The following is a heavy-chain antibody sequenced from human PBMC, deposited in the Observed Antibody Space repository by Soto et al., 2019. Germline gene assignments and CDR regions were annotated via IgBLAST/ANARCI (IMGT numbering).Heavy chain of an antibody. V-gene: IGHV1-69*13. J-gene: IGHJ5*02. D-gene: IGHD3-22*01. CDR1: GGTFSSYA. CDR2: IIPISGTA. CDR3: ARDRGPSSGYYPYWFDP. Sequence: GASVEVSCKASGGTFSSYASSWVRQAPGQGLEWMGEIIPISGTANYAQKFQGRVTITADESTSTAYMELSSLRSEDTAVYYCARDRGPSSGYYPYWFDPWGRGTLVTVSS.